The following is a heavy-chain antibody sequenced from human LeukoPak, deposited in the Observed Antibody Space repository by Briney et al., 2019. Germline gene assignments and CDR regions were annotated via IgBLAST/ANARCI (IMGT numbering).Heavy chain of an antibody. V-gene: IGHV3-48*02. Sequence: GGSLRLSCAASGLTVSSYSMNWVRQAPGKGLEWVSYISSGSSTIYYADSVKGRFTISRDNAKNSLYLQMNGLRDEDTAVYYCARARASGRSGFDYWGQGTLVTVSS. CDR1: GLTVSSYS. CDR2: ISSGSSTI. D-gene: IGHD2-15*01. J-gene: IGHJ4*02. CDR3: ARARASGRSGFDY.